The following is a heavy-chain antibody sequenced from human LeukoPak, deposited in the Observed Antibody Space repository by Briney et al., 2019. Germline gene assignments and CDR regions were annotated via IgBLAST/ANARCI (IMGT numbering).Heavy chain of an antibody. CDR3: ARGRAAGNPDAMDV. Sequence: GGSLRLSCAASGFTFSDHYMDWVRQAPGKGLEWDGRIRKKTNGYSTEYVASLKGRFTISRDDSKNSLYLEMNRLKTKDTAVYYCARGRAAGNPDAMDVWGQGTTVTVSS. CDR1: GFTFSDHY. V-gene: IGHV3-72*01. J-gene: IGHJ6*02. D-gene: IGHD6-13*01. CDR2: IRKKTNGYST.